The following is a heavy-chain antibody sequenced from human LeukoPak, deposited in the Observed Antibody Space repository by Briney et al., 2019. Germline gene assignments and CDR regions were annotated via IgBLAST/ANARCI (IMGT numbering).Heavy chain of an antibody. D-gene: IGHD1-26*01. CDR2: ISGSGSST. CDR3: TTRGATQPPY. J-gene: IGHJ4*02. Sequence: GGSLRLSCAASGFTFSSSAMSWVRQAPGKGLEGVSAISGSGSSTYYSDSVKGRFTISRGNSKNTLFLQMSSLRAEDTAVYYCTTRGATQPPYWGQGTLVTVSS. CDR1: GFTFSSSA. V-gene: IGHV3-23*01.